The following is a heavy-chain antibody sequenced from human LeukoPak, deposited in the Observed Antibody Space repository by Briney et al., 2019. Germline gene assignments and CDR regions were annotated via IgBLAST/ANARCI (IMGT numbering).Heavy chain of an antibody. CDR1: GYTFTSYG. CDR2: ISADNGNT. V-gene: IGHV1-18*01. Sequence: ASVKVSCKASGYTFTSYGISWVRQAPGQGLEWMGWISADNGNTNYAQKLQGRVTMTTDTSTSTAYMELRSLRSDDTAVYYCAREGDYVWGSYRLPLDYWGQGTLVTVS. D-gene: IGHD3-16*02. J-gene: IGHJ4*02. CDR3: AREGDYVWGSYRLPLDY.